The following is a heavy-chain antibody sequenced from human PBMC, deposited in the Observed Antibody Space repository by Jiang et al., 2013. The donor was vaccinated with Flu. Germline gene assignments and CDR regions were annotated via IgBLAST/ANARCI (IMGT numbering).Heavy chain of an antibody. V-gene: IGHV1-69*01. CDR3: ARVSRTRVPAAALGAGERGHV. CDR2: IIPIFGTA. Sequence: GGTFSSYAISWVRQAPGQGLEWMGGIIPIFGTANYAQKFQGRVTITADESTSTAYMELSSLRSEDTAVYYCARVSRTRVPAAALGAGERGHVWGQGTTVTVSS. CDR1: GGTFSSYA. D-gene: IGHD2-2*01. J-gene: IGHJ6*02.